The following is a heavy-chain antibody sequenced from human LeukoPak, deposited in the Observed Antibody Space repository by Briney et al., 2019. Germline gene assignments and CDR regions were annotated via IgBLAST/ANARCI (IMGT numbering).Heavy chain of an antibody. CDR1: GVSFSTYY. D-gene: IGHD4-17*01. CDR3: TRQLYGSDY. Sequence: PSETLSLTCDVSGVSFSTYYWSWIRQSPEKGLEWIGEVNHSGYTNYNPSLKGRVTISVDTSKNQFSLKLSSVTAADTAVYYCTRQLYGSDYWGQGTLVTVSS. V-gene: IGHV4-34*01. J-gene: IGHJ4*02. CDR2: VNHSGYT.